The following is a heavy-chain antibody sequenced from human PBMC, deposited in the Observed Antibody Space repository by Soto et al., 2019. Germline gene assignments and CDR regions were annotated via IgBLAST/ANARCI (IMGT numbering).Heavy chain of an antibody. V-gene: IGHV3-7*01. CDR3: ARDLGRTAAGYYYYDAMDV. Sequence: GGSLRLSCAASGFTFGDFWMNWVRQAPGKGLEWVANIKEDGSVKYFLDSVKGRFTISRDNAKNSLYLQINSLRAEDTGVYYCARDLGRTAAGYYYYDAMDVWGQGTTVTVSS. CDR1: GFTFGDFW. CDR2: IKEDGSVK. J-gene: IGHJ6*02. D-gene: IGHD2-2*01.